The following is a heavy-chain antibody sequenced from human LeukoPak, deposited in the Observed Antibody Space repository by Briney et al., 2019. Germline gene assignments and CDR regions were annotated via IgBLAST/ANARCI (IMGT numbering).Heavy chain of an antibody. Sequence: ASVKVSCKASGYTFTGYYLHRVRQAPGQGLEWMGWIKSNSGDTNYAQKFEGRVTMTRDTSITTAYMELSRLTSDDTAVYYCARGGVGNFDHWGQGTLVTVSS. V-gene: IGHV1-2*02. D-gene: IGHD1-26*01. CDR2: IKSNSGDT. CDR3: ARGGVGNFDH. CDR1: GYTFTGYY. J-gene: IGHJ4*02.